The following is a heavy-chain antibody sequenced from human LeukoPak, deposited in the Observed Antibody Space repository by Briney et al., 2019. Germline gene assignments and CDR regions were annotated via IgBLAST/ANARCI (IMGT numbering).Heavy chain of an antibody. CDR3: AKDNGFMDSSGYSYYMDV. CDR1: GFTVSSNY. D-gene: IGHD3-22*01. J-gene: IGHJ6*03. V-gene: IGHV3-53*01. CDR2: IYSGGST. Sequence: GGSLRLSCAASGFTVSSNYMSWVRQAPGKGLEWVSVIYSGGSTYYADSVKGRFTISRDNSKNTLYLQMNSLRAEDTAVYYCAKDNGFMDSSGYSYYMDVWGKGTTVTISS.